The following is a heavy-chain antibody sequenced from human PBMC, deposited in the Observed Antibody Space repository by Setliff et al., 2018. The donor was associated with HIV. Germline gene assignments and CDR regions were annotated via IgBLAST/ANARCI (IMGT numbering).Heavy chain of an antibody. V-gene: IGHV4-59*11. CDR3: ARESPDGLDY. CDR2: VYSNGNT. D-gene: IGHD2-8*01. Sequence: KTSETLSLTCTVSGGSISGHYWSWIRQTPGKGLEWIGYVYSNGNTDYNPSLKSRVTISVDTSKNQFSLKLPSVTAADTAVYYCARESPDGLDYWGQGTLVTAPQ. J-gene: IGHJ4*02. CDR1: GGSISGHY.